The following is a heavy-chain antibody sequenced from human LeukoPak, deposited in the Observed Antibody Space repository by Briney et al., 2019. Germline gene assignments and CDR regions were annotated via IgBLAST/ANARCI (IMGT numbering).Heavy chain of an antibody. J-gene: IGHJ5*02. Sequence: GGSLRLSCAASGFTFSSYSMNWVRQAPGKGLEWVSSISSSSSYIYYADPVKGRFTISRDNAKNSLYLQMNSLRAEDTAVYYCARDSGWGSSNWFDPWGQGTLVTVSS. CDR1: GFTFSSYS. V-gene: IGHV3-21*01. CDR2: ISSSSSYI. CDR3: ARDSGWGSSNWFDP. D-gene: IGHD3-16*01.